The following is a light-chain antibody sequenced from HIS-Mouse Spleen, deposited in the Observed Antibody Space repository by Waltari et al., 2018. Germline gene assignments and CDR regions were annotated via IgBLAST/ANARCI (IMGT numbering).Light chain of an antibody. Sequence: SYELTQPPSVSVSPGQTARINCSGDALPKKYAYWYQQKSGKAPVLVIYEDGKRPSGIPERVSGSSSGTMATLTIRGAQVEDEADYYCYSTDSSGNHRVFGGGTKLTVL. CDR2: EDG. J-gene: IGLJ2*01. CDR3: YSTDSSGNHRV. CDR1: ALPKKY. V-gene: IGLV3-10*01.